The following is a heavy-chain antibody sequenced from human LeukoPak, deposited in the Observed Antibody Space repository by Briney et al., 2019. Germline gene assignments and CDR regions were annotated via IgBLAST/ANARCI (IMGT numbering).Heavy chain of an antibody. J-gene: IGHJ4*02. CDR1: GGSFSGYH. V-gene: IGHV4-34*01. CDR3: ARGPTTVVTTPYYFDF. CDR2: INDRGQT. D-gene: IGHD4-23*01. Sequence: KASETLSLTCAVHGGSFSGYHWNWIRQSPGKGLEWIGEINDRGQTNYNPSLESRLTISVDTSKKQFSLKLNSVTAADTAVYYCARGPTTVVTTPYYFDFWGQGTMVTVSS.